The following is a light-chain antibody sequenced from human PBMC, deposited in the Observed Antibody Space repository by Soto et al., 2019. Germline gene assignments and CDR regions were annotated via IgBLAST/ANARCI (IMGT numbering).Light chain of an antibody. CDR3: QQYGRSPFT. CDR1: QSVITNY. CDR2: GAS. Sequence: ENVLTQSPGTLSLSPGERATLSCRASQSVITNYLAWYQQKPGQAPSLLIYGASRRATGVPDRFSGSGSGTDFTLTISRLEPEDFAVYYCQQYGRSPFTFGTGTKVDIK. V-gene: IGKV3-20*01. J-gene: IGKJ3*01.